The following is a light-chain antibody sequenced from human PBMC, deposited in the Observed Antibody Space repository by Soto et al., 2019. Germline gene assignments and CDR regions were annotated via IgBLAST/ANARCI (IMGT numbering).Light chain of an antibody. Sequence: EIVMTQSPGTLSVSPGERATLSCRASQSVSSNLAWYQQKPGQAPRLLIYGASTRATGIPARFSGSGSGTEFTLPISSLQSEDFAVYYCQQYNNWPPVTFGPGTKLDIK. CDR3: QQYNNWPPVT. CDR2: GAS. J-gene: IGKJ3*01. CDR1: QSVSSN. V-gene: IGKV3-15*01.